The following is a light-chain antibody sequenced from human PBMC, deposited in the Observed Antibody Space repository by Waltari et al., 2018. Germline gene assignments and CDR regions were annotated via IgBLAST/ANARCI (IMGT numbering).Light chain of an antibody. CDR1: ISDIGPHHF. J-gene: IGLJ3*02. Sequence: SALTQPASVSGSPGQSLTIPCAGTISDIGPHHFVAWYQQVPGKVPKLIIFDVGKRPSGVSNRFSGSKSDNTASLTISGLLAEDEADYYCASYTTAYTWVFGGGTRLTVL. CDR2: DVG. V-gene: IGLV2-14*03. CDR3: ASYTTAYTWV.